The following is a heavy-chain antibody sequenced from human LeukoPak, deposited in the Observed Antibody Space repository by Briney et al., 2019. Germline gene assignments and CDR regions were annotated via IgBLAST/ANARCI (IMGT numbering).Heavy chain of an antibody. V-gene: IGHV1-2*02. Sequence: ASVKVSCKASGYTFTGYYMHWVRQAPGQGLEWMGWINPNSGGTNYAQKFQGRVTMTRDTSISTAYMELRSLRSDDTAVYYCARERGIAAAGTLDYWGQGTLVTVSS. D-gene: IGHD6-13*01. CDR2: INPNSGGT. CDR3: ARERGIAAAGTLDY. J-gene: IGHJ4*02. CDR1: GYTFTGYY.